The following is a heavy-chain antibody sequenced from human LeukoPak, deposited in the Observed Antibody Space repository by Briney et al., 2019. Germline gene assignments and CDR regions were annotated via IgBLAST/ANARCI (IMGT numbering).Heavy chain of an antibody. Sequence: ASVKVSCKVSGYTLTELSMHWVRQAPGKGLEWMGGFDPEDGETIYAQKFQGRVTMTEDTSTDTAYMELSSLRSEDTAVYYCARDCGGDCYRSAFDIWGQGTMVTVSS. CDR3: ARDCGGDCYRSAFDI. J-gene: IGHJ3*02. V-gene: IGHV1-24*01. CDR1: GYTLTELS. CDR2: FDPEDGET. D-gene: IGHD2-21*02.